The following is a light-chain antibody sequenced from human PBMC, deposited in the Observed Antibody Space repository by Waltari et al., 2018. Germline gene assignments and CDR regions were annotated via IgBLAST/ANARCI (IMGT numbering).Light chain of an antibody. CDR1: ELPNQY. CDR2: KDT. Sequence: SYELTQPPSVSVSPGQTARITCPGDELPNQYAFWYRQKPGQAPELLIYKDTERPSGIPERVSASSSGTTVTLTITGVQPEDEADYYCQSADSTNTYWVFGGGTKLTVL. V-gene: IGLV3-25*03. J-gene: IGLJ2*01. CDR3: QSADSTNTYWV.